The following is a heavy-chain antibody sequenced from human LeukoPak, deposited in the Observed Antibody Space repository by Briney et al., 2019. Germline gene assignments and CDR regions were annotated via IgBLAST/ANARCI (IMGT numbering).Heavy chain of an antibody. CDR2: IRYDGSNE. CDR3: AKEGEWFGYFDY. J-gene: IGHJ4*02. CDR1: GFTFSSYG. D-gene: IGHD3-10*01. V-gene: IGHV3-30*02. Sequence: GGSLRLSCAASGFTFSSYGMHWVRQAPGKGLEWVAFIRYDGSNEYYADSVKGRFTISRDNSKNTLYLQMNSLRAEDTAVYYCAKEGEWFGYFDYWGQGTLVTVSS.